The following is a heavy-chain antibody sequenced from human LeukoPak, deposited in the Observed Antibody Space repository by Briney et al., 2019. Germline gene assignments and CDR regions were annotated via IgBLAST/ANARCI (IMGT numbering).Heavy chain of an antibody. Sequence: SQTLSLTCAVSGGSISSGGYSWSWIRQPPGKGLEWIGYIYYSGSTYYNPSLKSRVTISVDTSKNQFSLKLSSVTAADTAVYYCARACGGDCYSAYEYNWFDPWGQGTLVTVSS. CDR3: ARACGGDCYSAYEYNWFDP. CDR2: IYYSGST. V-gene: IGHV4-30-4*07. J-gene: IGHJ5*02. D-gene: IGHD2-21*02. CDR1: GGSISSGGYS.